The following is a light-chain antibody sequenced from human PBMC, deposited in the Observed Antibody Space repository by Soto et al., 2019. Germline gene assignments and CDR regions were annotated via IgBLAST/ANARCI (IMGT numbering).Light chain of an antibody. Sequence: QSVLTQPPSVSAAPGQKVTISCSGSSSNIGNNYVSWYQQLPGTAPKLLIYDNNKRPSGIPDRFSGSKSGTSATLGITGLPAGDEADYYCGTWDSSLSAGRVFGGGTKVTVL. J-gene: IGLJ2*01. CDR2: DNN. V-gene: IGLV1-51*01. CDR1: SSNIGNNY. CDR3: GTWDSSLSAGRV.